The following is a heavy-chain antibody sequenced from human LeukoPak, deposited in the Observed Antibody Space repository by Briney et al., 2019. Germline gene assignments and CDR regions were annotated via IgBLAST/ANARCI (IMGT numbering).Heavy chain of an antibody. CDR1: GFTFSTYG. D-gene: IGHD2-2*02. CDR3: ARSFCTSTSCHNDY. V-gene: IGHV3-33*01. CDR2: IWYDGSYK. J-gene: IGHJ4*02. Sequence: GGSLRLSCAASGFTFSTYGMHWVRQAPGKGLEWVAIIWYDGSYKYYADSVKGRFTISRDNSKNTLYLQMSSLRVEDTAVYYCARSFCTSTSCHNDYWGQGTLVAVTS.